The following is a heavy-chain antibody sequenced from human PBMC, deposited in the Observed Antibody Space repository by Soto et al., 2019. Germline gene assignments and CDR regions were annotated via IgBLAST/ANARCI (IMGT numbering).Heavy chain of an antibody. Sequence: ESGGGVVPPGRSLRLSCAASGFTFSSYGMHWVRQAPGKGLEWVAVIWYDGSNKYNADSVKGRFTISRDNSKNTLYLQMNSLRAEDTAVYYCAREFWSGPFDYWCQGTLVTVSS. J-gene: IGHJ4*02. CDR3: AREFWSGPFDY. CDR2: IWYDGSNK. D-gene: IGHD3-3*01. CDR1: GFTFSSYG. V-gene: IGHV3-33*01.